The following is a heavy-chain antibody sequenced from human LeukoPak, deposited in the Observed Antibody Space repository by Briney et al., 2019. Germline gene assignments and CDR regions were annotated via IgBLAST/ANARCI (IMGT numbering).Heavy chain of an antibody. CDR1: GFTFSSYS. Sequence: PGGSLRLSCAASGFTFSSYSMNWVRQAPGKGLEWVSHITASGTAMFYADSVKGRFTISRDNAKNSLYLQMNSLRDEDTAVYYCVKGHSAWNEDYFDYWGQGILVTVSS. CDR3: VKGHSAWNEDYFDY. CDR2: ITASGTAM. D-gene: IGHD1-1*01. J-gene: IGHJ4*02. V-gene: IGHV3-48*02.